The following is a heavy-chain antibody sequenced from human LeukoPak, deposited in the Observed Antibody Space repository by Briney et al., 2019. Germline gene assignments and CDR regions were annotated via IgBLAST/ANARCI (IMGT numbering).Heavy chain of an antibody. J-gene: IGHJ6*03. CDR1: GGSMSTMSNY. Sequence: KPSETLSLTCSVSGGSMSTMSNYWGWIRQAPGKGLEWIGSIYYSGITYHNSSLKSRVTISVDTSKKQFSLELTSVTAADTAVYYCARHKRDEFRNGYYYYYMDVWGKGTTVTVPS. D-gene: IGHD1-14*01. CDR3: ARHKRDEFRNGYYYYYMDV. CDR2: IYYSGIT. V-gene: IGHV4-39*01.